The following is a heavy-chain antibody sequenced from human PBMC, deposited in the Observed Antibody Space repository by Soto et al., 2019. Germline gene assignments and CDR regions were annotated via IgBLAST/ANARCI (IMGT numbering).Heavy chain of an antibody. CDR1: GFTFNTYS. V-gene: IGHV3-21*06. J-gene: IGHJ4*02. Sequence: EVKLVESGGGLVKPGGSLRLSCAASGFTFNTYSVNWVRQAPGEGLEWVSSISGTGPYIYYADSVKGRFTISRDDAMNLVFLQMNTLRDEDTAVYYCATWRDYESTYYFDYWGQGTLVTVSP. CDR2: ISGTGPYI. D-gene: IGHD3-16*01. CDR3: ATWRDYESTYYFDY.